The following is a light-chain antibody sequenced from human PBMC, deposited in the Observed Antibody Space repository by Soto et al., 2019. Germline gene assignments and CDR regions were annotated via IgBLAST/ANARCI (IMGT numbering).Light chain of an antibody. V-gene: IGLV2-14*01. Sequence: QSVLTQPASVSGSPGQSITISCTGTRSDVGGYNYVSWYQQHSGKAPKLMIYDVSNRPSGVSNRFSGSKSGNTASLSISGLQVEDEADYYCNSYTSSSTWVFGGGTKVTVL. CDR2: DVS. CDR3: NSYTSSSTWV. J-gene: IGLJ3*02. CDR1: RSDVGGYNY.